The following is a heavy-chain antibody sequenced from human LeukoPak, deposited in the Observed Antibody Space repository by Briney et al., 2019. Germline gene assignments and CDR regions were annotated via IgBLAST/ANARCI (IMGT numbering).Heavy chain of an antibody. CDR3: ARSRHSYDSSGFPHY. V-gene: IGHV3-30*03. D-gene: IGHD3-22*01. CDR1: GFTFSSYS. CDR2: ISYDGSNK. J-gene: IGHJ4*02. Sequence: GGPLRLSCAASGFTFSSYSMNWVRQAPGKGLEWVAVISYDGSNKYYADSVKGRFTISRENAKNSLYLQMNSLRAGDTALYYCARSRHSYDSSGFPHYWGQGTLVTVSS.